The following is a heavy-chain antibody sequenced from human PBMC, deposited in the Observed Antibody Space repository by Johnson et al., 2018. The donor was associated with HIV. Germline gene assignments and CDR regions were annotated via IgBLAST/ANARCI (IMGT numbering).Heavy chain of an antibody. CDR1: GFDFNTHN. V-gene: IGHV3-30*04. CDR3: ARDGRDLVTRGSFDV. D-gene: IGHD5-18*01. J-gene: IGHJ3*01. Sequence: QVQLVESGGGVVRPGGSLRLSCAAFGFDFNTHNIHWVRHAPGKGLEWVTLISYHGSDTYYADSVQGRFTISRDNSRNMVYLEMNSLRTEDTAVYYCARDGRDLVTRGSFDVWGQGKVVTVSS. CDR2: ISYHGSDT.